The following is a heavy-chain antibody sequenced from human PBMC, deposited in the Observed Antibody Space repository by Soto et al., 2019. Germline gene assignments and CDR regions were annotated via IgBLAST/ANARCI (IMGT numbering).Heavy chain of an antibody. V-gene: IGHV4-59*01. J-gene: IGHJ3*02. CDR2: IYYSGST. Sequence: SETLSLTCTVSGGSISSYYWSWIRQPPGKGLEWIGYIYYSGSTNYNPSLKSRVTISVDTSKNQFSLKLSSVTAADTAVYYCARGPPYYDILTGSPKNAFDIWGQGTMVTVSS. D-gene: IGHD3-9*01. CDR3: ARGPPYYDILTGSPKNAFDI. CDR1: GGSISSYY.